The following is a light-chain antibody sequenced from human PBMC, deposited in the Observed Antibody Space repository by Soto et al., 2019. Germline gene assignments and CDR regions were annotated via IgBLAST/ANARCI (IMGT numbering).Light chain of an antibody. J-gene: IGKJ2*01. CDR2: LGS. CDR1: QSLLHSSGYNY. CDR3: MQGLETPYT. V-gene: IGKV2-28*01. Sequence: DLVMTQSPLSLPVTPGEPASISGRSSQSLLHSSGYNYLAWYLQKPGQSPQLLIYLGSNRASGVPDRFSGRGSGTDFTLKISTVEAEDAGVYYCMQGLETPYTFSQGTKLEIK.